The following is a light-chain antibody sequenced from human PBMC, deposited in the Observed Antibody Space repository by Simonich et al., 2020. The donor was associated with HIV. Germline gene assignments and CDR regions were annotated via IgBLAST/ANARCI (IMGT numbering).Light chain of an antibody. CDR2: WAS. V-gene: IGKV4-1*01. CDR3: QQYYITPHT. Sequence: DVVMTQSPDSLAVSLCERATIHCKSSHRFLYSSKNKDYLASYQQKPGQPPNLLIYWASARESGVPDRFNGSGSETDFTLTISGLQAEDVAVYYCQQYYITPHTFGQGTKVEIK. CDR1: HRFLYSSKNKDY. J-gene: IGKJ1*01.